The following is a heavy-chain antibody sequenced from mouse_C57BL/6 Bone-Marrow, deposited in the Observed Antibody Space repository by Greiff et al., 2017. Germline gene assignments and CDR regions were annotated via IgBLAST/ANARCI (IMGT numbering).Heavy chain of an antibody. J-gene: IGHJ1*03. D-gene: IGHD4-1*01. CDR2: IDPSDSYT. V-gene: IGHV1-59*01. CDR3: ARGKLTGTGYWYCDV. CDR1: GYTFTSYW. Sequence: QVQLQQPGAELVRPGTSVKLSCKASGYTFTSYWLHWVKQRPGQGLEWIGVIDPSDSYTNYNPKFKGKATLTVDTSSSTAYMQLSSLTSEDSAVYYCARGKLTGTGYWYCDVWGTGTTVTVSS.